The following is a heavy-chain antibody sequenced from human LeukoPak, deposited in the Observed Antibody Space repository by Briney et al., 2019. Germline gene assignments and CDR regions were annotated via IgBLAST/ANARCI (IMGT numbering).Heavy chain of an antibody. V-gene: IGHV1-69*04. CDR2: IIPVIHVA. J-gene: IGHJ4*02. Sequence: SVKVSCKASGGTFSSDAISWVRHAPGQGLAWMGRIIPVIHVADYAQNFQGRVTITADKSTSTAYMELSSLRSEDTAVYYCARGVDLRYFDYWGQGTLVTVSS. CDR1: GGTFSSDA. D-gene: IGHD3-3*01. CDR3: ARGVDLRYFDY.